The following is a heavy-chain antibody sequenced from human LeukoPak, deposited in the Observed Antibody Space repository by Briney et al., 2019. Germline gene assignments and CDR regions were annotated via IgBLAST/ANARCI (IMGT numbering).Heavy chain of an antibody. J-gene: IGHJ5*02. V-gene: IGHV3-30*04. Sequence: GRSLRLSCAASGFTFSSYAMHWVRQAPGKGLEWVADISYDGSNKYYADSVKGRFTISRDNSKNTLYLQMNSLRAEDTAVYYCASPVVVVAATRFDPWGQGTLVTVSS. CDR1: GFTFSSYA. D-gene: IGHD2-15*01. CDR2: ISYDGSNK. CDR3: ASPVVVVAATRFDP.